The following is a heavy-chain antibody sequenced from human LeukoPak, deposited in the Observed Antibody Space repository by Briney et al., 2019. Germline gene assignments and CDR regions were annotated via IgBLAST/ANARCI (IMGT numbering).Heavy chain of an antibody. J-gene: IGHJ4*02. CDR3: ARGGDYYGSGSYYNAMYYFDY. CDR2: INWNGGST. V-gene: IGHV3-20*04. CDR1: GFTFDDYG. D-gene: IGHD3-10*01. Sequence: GGSLRLSCAASGFTFDDYGMSWVRQAPGKVLEWVSGINWNGGSTGYADSVKGRFTISRDNAKNSLYLQMNSLRAEDTALYYCARGGDYYGSGSYYNAMYYFDYWGQGTLVTVSS.